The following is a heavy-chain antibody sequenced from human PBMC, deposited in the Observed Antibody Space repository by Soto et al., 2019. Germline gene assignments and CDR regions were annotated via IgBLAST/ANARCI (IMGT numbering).Heavy chain of an antibody. CDR3: ALAGGLNSTGLPYYFDY. J-gene: IGHJ4*02. V-gene: IGHV1-69*13. CDR1: GGTFSSYA. Sequence: ASVKVSCKTSGGTFSSYAISWVRQAPGQGLEWMGGIIPIFGTANYAQKFQGRVTITADESTSTAYMELSSLRSEDTAVYYCALAGGLNSTGLPYYFDYWGQRTLVKVST. D-gene: IGHD6-19*01. CDR2: IIPIFGTA.